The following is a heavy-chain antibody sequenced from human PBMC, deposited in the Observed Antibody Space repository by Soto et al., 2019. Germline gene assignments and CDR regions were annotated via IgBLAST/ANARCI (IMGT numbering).Heavy chain of an antibody. CDR1: GGTISSGDYH. CDR3: SRVTNIISRFSSRFDP. V-gene: IGHV4-30-4*01. D-gene: IGHD3-3*01. J-gene: IGHJ5*02. Sequence: SETLSLTCTVSGGTISSGDYHWSWIRQPPRKGLEWIGNIHNSGNIYYNPSLKSRLSISVDTSKYHFSLKLSSVTAADTAVYFCSRVTNIISRFSSRFDPWGQGTLVTVSS. CDR2: IHNSGNI.